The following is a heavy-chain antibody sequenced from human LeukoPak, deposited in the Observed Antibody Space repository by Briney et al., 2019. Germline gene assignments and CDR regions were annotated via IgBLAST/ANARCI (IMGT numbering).Heavy chain of an antibody. V-gene: IGHV4-59*01. CDR2: VYSSVST. CDR3: ARGSYGDPIDN. J-gene: IGHJ4*02. CDR1: GGSLSRYY. D-gene: IGHD7-27*01. Sequence: SETLSLTCTVSGGSLSRYYWFWLRQSPGKGPEWIGYVYSSVSTNYNPSLKSRVTISIDTSENQFSLKLTSMTAAATAVYYCARGSYGDPIDNWGQGILVTVSS.